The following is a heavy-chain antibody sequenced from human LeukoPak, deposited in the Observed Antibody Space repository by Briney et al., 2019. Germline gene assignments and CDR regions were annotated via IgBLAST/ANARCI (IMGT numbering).Heavy chain of an antibody. Sequence: PGGSLRVSCAASGFTFSSYAMSWVRQAPGKGLEWVSAISGSGGSTYYADSVKGRFTISRDNSKNTLYLQMNSLRAEDTAVYYCAKDALLYYDFWSGSLGAFDIWGQGTMVTVSS. CDR3: AKDALLYYDFWSGSLGAFDI. CDR1: GFTFSSYA. CDR2: ISGSGGST. J-gene: IGHJ3*02. D-gene: IGHD3-3*01. V-gene: IGHV3-23*01.